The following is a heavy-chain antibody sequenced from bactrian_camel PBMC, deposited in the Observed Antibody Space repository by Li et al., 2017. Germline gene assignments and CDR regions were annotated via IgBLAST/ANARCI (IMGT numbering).Heavy chain of an antibody. CDR2: IDMDGRLT. CDR3: VRRTDGGSWFTDFGY. V-gene: IGHV3S6*01. D-gene: IGHD6*01. CDR1: LYTVSSYC. J-gene: IGHJ6*01. Sequence: HVQLVESGGGSVQAGGSLRLSCAPSLYTVSSYCMAWFRQAPGKEREGVAHIDMDGRLTYADSVKGRFTISKDNAKNTVYLQMNSLKPEDTAVYYCVRRTDGGSWFTDFGYWGQGTQVTVS.